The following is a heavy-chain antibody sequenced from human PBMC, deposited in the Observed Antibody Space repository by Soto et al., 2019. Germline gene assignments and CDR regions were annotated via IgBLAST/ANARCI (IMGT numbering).Heavy chain of an antibody. CDR2: IRSKANSYAT. Sequence: EVQLVESGGGLVQPGGSLKLSCAASGFTFSGSAMHWVRQASGKGLEWVGRIRSKANSYATAYAASVKGRFTISRDVSKNGAYLQMNRLKTGDTAVYYCTRPTRGSRGSSSSLVYYYYGMDVWGQGTAVTVSS. D-gene: IGHD6-6*01. CDR3: TRPTRGSRGSSSSLVYYYYGMDV. J-gene: IGHJ6*02. V-gene: IGHV3-73*02. CDR1: GFTFSGSA.